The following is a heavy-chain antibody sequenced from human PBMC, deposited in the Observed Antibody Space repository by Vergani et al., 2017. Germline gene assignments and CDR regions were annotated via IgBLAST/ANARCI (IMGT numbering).Heavy chain of an antibody. CDR1: EFTFSNYA. CDR3: ARARCIETCYMSNWLDS. V-gene: IGHV3-23*01. CDR2: ISGSGVSA. D-gene: IGHD3-9*01. J-gene: IGHJ5*01. Sequence: EVQLLESGGGLVQPGGSLRLTCAASEFTFSNYAMNWVRQAPGKGLEWVSGISGSGVSAYYTDSVKGRFTISRDNSKNTLYLQMNSLGVEDTGVYYCARARCIETCYMSNWLDSWGQGTLVTVSS.